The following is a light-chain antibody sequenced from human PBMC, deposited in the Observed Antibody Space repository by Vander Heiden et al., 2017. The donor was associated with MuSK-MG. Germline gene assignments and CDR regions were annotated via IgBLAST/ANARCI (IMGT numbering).Light chain of an antibody. CDR1: QRISNF. Sequence: DIQLTQSPSSLFASVGDRVSITCRSSQRISNFLNWYQQKPGRAPKLVIYFAFALHGGVPSRFNGGGSGRAFTLTISKLQPEDFAIYYCQQSDSGPETFGQGTKVEIK. J-gene: IGKJ1*01. V-gene: IGKV1-39*01. CDR2: FAF. CDR3: QQSDSGPET.